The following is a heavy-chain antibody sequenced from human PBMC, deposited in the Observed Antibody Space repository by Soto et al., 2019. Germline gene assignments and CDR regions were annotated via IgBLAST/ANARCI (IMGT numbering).Heavy chain of an antibody. J-gene: IGHJ4*02. D-gene: IGHD3-10*01. CDR3: AKAIVLLWFGGFDY. CDR2: ISGSGGST. V-gene: IGHV3-23*01. Sequence: SLRLSCAASGFTFSSYAMSLVRQAPGKGLEWVSAISGSGGSTYYADPVKGRFTISRDNSKNTLYLQMNSLRAEDTAVYYCAKAIVLLWFGGFDYWGQGTLVTVSS. CDR1: GFTFSSYA.